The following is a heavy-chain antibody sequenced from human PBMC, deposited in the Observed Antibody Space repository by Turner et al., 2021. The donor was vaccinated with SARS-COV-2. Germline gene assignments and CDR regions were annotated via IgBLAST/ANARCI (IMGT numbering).Heavy chain of an antibody. CDR1: GFTFHNFA. J-gene: IGHJ4*02. CDR2: LTGSGGNT. CDR3: ARSPGTRE. Sequence: EMQLLESGGGLVQPGGSLRLSCAATGFTFHNFAMTWVRQAPGKGLEWVSGLTGSGGNTYYADSVKGRFTISRDNSKNTLFLQMNSLRAVDTAIYYCARSPGTREWGQGTLVTVSS. V-gene: IGHV3-23*01. D-gene: IGHD3-10*01.